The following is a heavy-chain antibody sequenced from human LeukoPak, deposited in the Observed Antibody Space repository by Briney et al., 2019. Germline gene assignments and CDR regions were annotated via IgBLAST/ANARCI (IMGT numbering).Heavy chain of an antibody. CDR2: INPDSSDT. Sequence: WASVEVSCKTSGYTFIGFYIHWVRQAPGQGLEWMGWINPDSSDTKYAQKFKDRVTMTRDTSISTAYMELSWLRSDDTAVYYCAREWEPTASFFDYWGQGALVTVSS. V-gene: IGHV1-2*02. CDR1: GYTFIGFY. D-gene: IGHD1-26*01. CDR3: AREWEPTASFFDY. J-gene: IGHJ4*02.